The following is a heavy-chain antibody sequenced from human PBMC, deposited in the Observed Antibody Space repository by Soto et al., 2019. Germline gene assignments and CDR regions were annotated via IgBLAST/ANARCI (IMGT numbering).Heavy chain of an antibody. J-gene: IGHJ4*02. CDR3: ARDRREYSYRYYYFDY. CDR2: ISYDGSNK. CDR1: GFTFSSYA. Sequence: GGSLRLSCAASGFTFSSYAMHWVRQAPGKGLEWVAVISYDGSNKYYADSVKGRFTISRDNSKNTLYLQMNSLRAEDTAVYYCARDRREYSYRYYYFDYWGQGTLVTVSS. V-gene: IGHV3-30-3*01. D-gene: IGHD5-18*01.